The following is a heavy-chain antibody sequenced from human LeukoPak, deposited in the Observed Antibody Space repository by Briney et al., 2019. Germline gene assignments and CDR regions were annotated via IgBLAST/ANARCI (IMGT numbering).Heavy chain of an antibody. J-gene: IGHJ4*02. CDR3: AKDEWELLSFDY. Sequence: TGGSLRLSCAASGFTFSSYAMSWVRQASGKGLEWVSAISGSGGSTYYADSVKGRFTISRDNSKNTLYLQMNSLRAEDTAVYYCAKDEWELLSFDYWGQGTLVTVSS. V-gene: IGHV3-23*01. CDR1: GFTFSSYA. D-gene: IGHD1-26*01. CDR2: ISGSGGST.